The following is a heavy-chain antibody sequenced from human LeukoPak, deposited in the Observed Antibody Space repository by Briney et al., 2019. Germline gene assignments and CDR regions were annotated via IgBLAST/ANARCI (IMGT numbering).Heavy chain of an antibody. CDR3: ARYQSSSRASSCWYYFDD. Sequence: GASVKVSCKASGGTFTSYAISWVRQAPGQGLEWMGGIIPIFGTANYAQKFQGRVTITADESTSTAYMELSSLRSEDTAVYYSARYQSSSRASSCWYYFDDWGQGTLVTVA. CDR2: IIPIFGTA. CDR1: GGTFTSYA. J-gene: IGHJ4*02. D-gene: IGHD6-19*01. V-gene: IGHV1-69*13.